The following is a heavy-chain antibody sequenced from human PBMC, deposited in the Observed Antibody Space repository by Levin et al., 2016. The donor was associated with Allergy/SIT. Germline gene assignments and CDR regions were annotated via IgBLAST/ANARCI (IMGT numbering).Heavy chain of an antibody. D-gene: IGHD4-17*01. Sequence: GGSLRLSCAASGFTFSSYGMHWVRQAPGKGLEWVAVISYDGSKKYYADSVKGRFTISRDNSKNTLYLQMNSLRAEDTAVYYCAITSNGDQAFDYWGQGTLVTVSS. CDR3: AITSNGDQAFDY. CDR1: GFTFSSYG. V-gene: IGHV3-30*03. J-gene: IGHJ4*02. CDR2: ISYDGSKK.